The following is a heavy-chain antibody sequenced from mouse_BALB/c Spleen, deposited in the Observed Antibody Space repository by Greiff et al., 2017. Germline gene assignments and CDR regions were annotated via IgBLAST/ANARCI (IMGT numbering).Heavy chain of an antibody. J-gene: IGHJ2*01. CDR1: GYTFTDYA. CDR2: ISTYYGDA. V-gene: IGHV1S137*01. Sequence: QVHVKQSGAELVRPGVSVKISCKGSGYTFTDYAMHWVKQSHAKSLEWIGVISTYYGDASYNQKFKGKATMTVDKSSSTAYMELARLTSEDSAIYYCARDGDNYFDYWGQGTTLTVSS. D-gene: IGHD3-3*01. CDR3: ARDGDNYFDY.